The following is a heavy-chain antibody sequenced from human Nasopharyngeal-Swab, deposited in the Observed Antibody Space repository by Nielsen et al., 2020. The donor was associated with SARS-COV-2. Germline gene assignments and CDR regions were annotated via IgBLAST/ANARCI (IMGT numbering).Heavy chain of an antibody. V-gene: IGHV4-39*01. CDR1: GGSISSSIYY. CDR2: IYYSGST. D-gene: IGHD3-22*01. CDR3: ARHSQGSGYYDSSGYYKPFDY. Sequence: GSLRLSCTVSGGSISSSIYYWGWIRQPPGKGLEWIGSIYYSGSTYYNPSLKSRVTISVDTSKNQFSLKLSSVTAADTAVYYCARHSQGSGYYDSSGYYKPFDYWGQGTLVTVSS. J-gene: IGHJ4*02.